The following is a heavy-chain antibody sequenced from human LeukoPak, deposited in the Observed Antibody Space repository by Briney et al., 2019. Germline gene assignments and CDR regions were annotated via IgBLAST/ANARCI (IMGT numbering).Heavy chain of an antibody. CDR2: INHSGST. CDR3: ARDLLYEAVVY. J-gene: IGHJ4*02. D-gene: IGHD3-3*01. CDR1: GFTFGDYA. Sequence: PGGSLRLSCTASGFTFGDYAISWIRQPPGKGLEWIGEINHSGSTNYNPSLKSRVTISVDTSKNQFSLKLSSVTAADTAVYYCARDLLYEAVVYWGQGTLVTVSS. V-gene: IGHV4-34*01.